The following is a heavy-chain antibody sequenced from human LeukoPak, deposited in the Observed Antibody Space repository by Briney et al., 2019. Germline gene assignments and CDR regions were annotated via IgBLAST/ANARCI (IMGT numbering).Heavy chain of an antibody. CDR3: ARGKWAPYYGSGSLSCDY. CDR1: GGSFSGYY. Sequence: KPSETLSLTCAVYGGSFSGYYWSWIRQPPGKGLGWIGEINHSGSTNYNPSLKSRVTISADTSKNQFSLKLSSVTAADTAVYYCARGKWAPYYGSGSLSCDYWGQGTLVTVSS. D-gene: IGHD3-10*01. V-gene: IGHV4-34*01. J-gene: IGHJ4*02. CDR2: INHSGST.